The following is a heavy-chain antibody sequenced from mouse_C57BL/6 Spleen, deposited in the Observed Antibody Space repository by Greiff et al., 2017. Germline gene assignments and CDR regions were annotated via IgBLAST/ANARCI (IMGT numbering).Heavy chain of an antibody. CDR3: ARGGYYYGSSYRYYAMDY. J-gene: IGHJ4*01. V-gene: IGHV5-4*03. CDR2: ISDGGSYT. D-gene: IGHD1-1*01. CDR1: GFTFSSYA. Sequence: EVKLVESGGGLVKPGGSLKLSCAASGFTFSSYAMSWVRQTPEKRLEWVATISDGGSYTYYPDNVKGRFTISRDNAKNNLYLQMSHLKSEDTAMYYCARGGYYYGSSYRYYAMDYWGQGTSVTVSS.